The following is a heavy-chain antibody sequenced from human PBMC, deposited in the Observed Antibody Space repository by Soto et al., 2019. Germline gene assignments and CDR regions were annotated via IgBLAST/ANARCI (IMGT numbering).Heavy chain of an antibody. V-gene: IGHV3-23*01. CDR3: AKDISSGWTKTWFDP. CDR1: GFSFSNYA. Sequence: GGSLRLSCAASGFSFSNYAMNWVRQAPGKGLEWVSTISGSGGSTYYADSVKGRFTISRDNSKNTLYLQVSSLRAEDTAVYYCAKDISSGWTKTWFDPWGQGTLVTVSS. CDR2: ISGSGGST. D-gene: IGHD6-19*01. J-gene: IGHJ5*02.